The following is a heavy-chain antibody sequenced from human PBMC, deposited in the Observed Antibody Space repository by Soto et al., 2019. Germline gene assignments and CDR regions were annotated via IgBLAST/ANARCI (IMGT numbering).Heavy chain of an antibody. Sequence: QVQLQESGPGLVRPSETLSLTCTVSGGSINLYYWPWFRQPPGKGREWMGYIYYSGTTTNYNPSLKSRVTLSVDTSKNQFSLKLSSVTAADTAVYYCARLGGSYAVPHFDYWGQGTLVTVSS. CDR1: GGSINLYY. CDR2: IYYSGTTT. D-gene: IGHD1-26*01. V-gene: IGHV4-59*08. J-gene: IGHJ4*02. CDR3: ARLGGSYAVPHFDY.